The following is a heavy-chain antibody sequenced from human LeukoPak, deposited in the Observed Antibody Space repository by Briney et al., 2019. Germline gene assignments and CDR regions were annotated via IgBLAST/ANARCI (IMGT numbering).Heavy chain of an antibody. V-gene: IGHV3-30*18. J-gene: IGHJ4*02. CDR3: AKGTVVYCDY. CDR2: ISYDGSNK. D-gene: IGHD2-21*01. Sequence: GGSLRLSCAASGFTFSSYGMHWVRQAPGKGLEWVAVISYDGSNKYYADSVKGRFTISRDNSKNTLYLQMNSLRAEDTAVYYCAKGTVVYCDYWGQATLVTVSS. CDR1: GFTFSSYG.